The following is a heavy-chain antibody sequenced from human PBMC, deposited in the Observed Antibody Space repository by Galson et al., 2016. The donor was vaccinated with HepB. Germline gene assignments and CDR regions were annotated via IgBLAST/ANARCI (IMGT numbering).Heavy chain of an antibody. CDR2: IGTKGGT. V-gene: IGHV3-13*01. Sequence: LRLSCAASGFTFSTYDMHWVRQAKGKGLEWVSGIGTKGGTYYLDSAKGRFTISREDAKNSLHLQMNSLTAGDTAVYYCARSGTYTNRIGMDVWGQGTTVTVSS. D-gene: IGHD3-10*01. CDR1: GFTFSTYD. CDR3: ARSGTYTNRIGMDV. J-gene: IGHJ6*02.